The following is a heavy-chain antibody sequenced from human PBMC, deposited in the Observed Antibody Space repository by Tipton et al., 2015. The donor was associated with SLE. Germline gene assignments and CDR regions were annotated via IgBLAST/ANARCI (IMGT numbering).Heavy chain of an antibody. D-gene: IGHD6-13*01. CDR1: GGSISSSSYY. CDR2: IYYSGST. CDR3: ARLTIAAAALDY. Sequence: TLSLTCTVSGGSISSSSYYWGWIRQPPGKGLEWIGSIYYSGSTNYNPSLKSRVTISVDTSKNQFSLKLSSVTAADTAVYYCARLTIAAAALDYWGQGTPVTVSS. J-gene: IGHJ4*02. V-gene: IGHV4-39*07.